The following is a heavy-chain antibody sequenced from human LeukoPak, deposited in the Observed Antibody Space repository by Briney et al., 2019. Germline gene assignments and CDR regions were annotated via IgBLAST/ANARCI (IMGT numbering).Heavy chain of an antibody. Sequence: ASVKVSCKASGYTFIENYLYWVRQAPGQGLEWMGWVNPKSGVTRYAQKFQGRVTMTRDTSISTVYMELSSLRSDDTAVYYCTTAHFNYDSSGYYQWGQGTLVTVSS. D-gene: IGHD3-22*01. CDR1: GYTFIENY. V-gene: IGHV1-2*02. CDR3: TTAHFNYDSSGYYQ. J-gene: IGHJ4*02. CDR2: VNPKSGVT.